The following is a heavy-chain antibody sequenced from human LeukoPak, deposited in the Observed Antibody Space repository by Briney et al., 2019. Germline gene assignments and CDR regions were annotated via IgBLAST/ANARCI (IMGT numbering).Heavy chain of an antibody. J-gene: IGHJ3*01. D-gene: IGHD3-3*01. CDR3: ARAEITIFGVAYGFDV. V-gene: IGHV1-18*01. Sequence: ASVKVSCKASGYTFSNYGVGWVRQAPGQGLEWMGWISGHSEDTNYAQKFQGRVTMTTDTSTNTAYMELRSLRSDDTAVYYCARAEITIFGVAYGFDVWGQGTMVTVSS. CDR1: GYTFSNYG. CDR2: ISGHSEDT.